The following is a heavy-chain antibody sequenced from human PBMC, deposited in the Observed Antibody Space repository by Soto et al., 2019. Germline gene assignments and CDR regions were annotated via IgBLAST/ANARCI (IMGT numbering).Heavy chain of an antibody. J-gene: IGHJ6*02. CDR3: AGRYCSGGSCYNYYGMDV. D-gene: IGHD2-15*01. CDR2: IVVGNGNT. V-gene: IGHV1-58*01. CDR1: GFSFSNSA. Sequence: SSVKVSCKDSGFSFSNSAVQCVRQARGQRLEWIGWIVVGNGNTNYAEKFQKRVTITRDLSTRTAYMELSSLRSEDTAVYYCAGRYCSGGSCYNYYGMDVWGQGTTVTVSS.